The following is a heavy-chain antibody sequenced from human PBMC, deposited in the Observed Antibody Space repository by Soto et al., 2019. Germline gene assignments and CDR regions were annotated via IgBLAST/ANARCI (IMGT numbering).Heavy chain of an antibody. J-gene: IGHJ5*02. CDR3: ARGGIEGVTWNWFDT. Sequence: EVQLVESGGGLVQPGGSLRLSCTASGFTFSSHDMHWVRQDTGEGLEWVSGIESDGDAKYLASVKGRFSISRENAKNSLHLQMNSLRAEDTAVYYCARGGIEGVTWNWFDTWGQGTLVTVSS. V-gene: IGHV3-13*01. CDR2: IESDGDA. D-gene: IGHD3-16*01. CDR1: GFTFSSHD.